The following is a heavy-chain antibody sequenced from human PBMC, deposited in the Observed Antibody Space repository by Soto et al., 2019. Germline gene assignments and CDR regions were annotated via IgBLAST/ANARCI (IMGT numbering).Heavy chain of an antibody. CDR3: ARRRVQTGITGTTRWFDP. D-gene: IGHD1-7*01. Sequence: SVKVSCQASGYTFTSYAMNWVRQAPGQRLEWMGGIIPIFGTANYAQKFQGRVTITADESTSTAYMELSSLRSEDTAVYYCARRRVQTGITGTTRWFDPWGQGTLVTVSS. CDR2: IIPIFGTA. V-gene: IGHV1-69*13. CDR1: GYTFTSYA. J-gene: IGHJ5*02.